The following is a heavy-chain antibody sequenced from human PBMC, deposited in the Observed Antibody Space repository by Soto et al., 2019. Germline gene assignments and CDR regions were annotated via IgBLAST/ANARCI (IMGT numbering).Heavy chain of an antibody. CDR2: ISYSSSYT. D-gene: IGHD3-22*01. Sequence: GGSLRLSCAASGFTFSDYYMSWIRQAPGKGLEWVSYISYSSSYTNYADSVKGRFTISRDNAKNSLYLQMNSLRAEDTAVYYCARAKAYYYDSSGYYPLDYWGQGTMGTVS. V-gene: IGHV3-11*06. CDR1: GFTFSDYY. CDR3: ARAKAYYYDSSGYYPLDY. J-gene: IGHJ4*02.